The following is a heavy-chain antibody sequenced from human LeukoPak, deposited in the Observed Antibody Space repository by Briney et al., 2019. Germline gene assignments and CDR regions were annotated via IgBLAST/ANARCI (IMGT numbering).Heavy chain of an antibody. J-gene: IGHJ3*01. CDR1: GFTFTTYA. CDR3: AKRRDGFDV. V-gene: IGHV3-23*01. Sequence: GGSLRLSCAASGFTFTTYAMSWVRQAPVKGLEWVSAINGGGTNTYYIESVRGRFTISRDNSKNTLFLQMNSLRAEDTALYYCAKRRDGFDVWGQGTMVTASS. CDR2: INGGGTNT.